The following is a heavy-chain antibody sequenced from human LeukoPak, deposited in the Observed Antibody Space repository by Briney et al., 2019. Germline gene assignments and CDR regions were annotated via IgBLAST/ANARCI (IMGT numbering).Heavy chain of an antibody. CDR3: ARAVDTAMASTTHFDY. D-gene: IGHD5-18*01. CDR1: GGSISSYY. V-gene: IGHV4-59*01. CDR2: IYYSGST. J-gene: IGHJ4*02. Sequence: SETLSLTCTVSGGSISSYYWSWIRQPPGKGLEWIGYIYYSGSTNYNPSLKSRVTISVDTSKNQFSLKLSSVTAADTAVYYCARAVDTAMASTTHFDYWGQGTLVTVSS.